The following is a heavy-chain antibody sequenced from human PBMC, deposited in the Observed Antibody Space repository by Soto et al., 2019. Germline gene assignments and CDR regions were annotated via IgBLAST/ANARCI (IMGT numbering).Heavy chain of an antibody. Sequence: GGSLRLSCAASGFTVSSNYMSWVRQAPGKGLEWVSVIYSGGSTYYADSVKGRFTISRDNSKNTLYLQMNSLRAEDTAVYYCARDPVYYDILTGFSYYYGMDVWGQGTKVTVSS. CDR2: IYSGGST. D-gene: IGHD3-9*01. CDR1: GFTVSSNY. CDR3: ARDPVYYDILTGFSYYYGMDV. V-gene: IGHV3-66*01. J-gene: IGHJ6*02.